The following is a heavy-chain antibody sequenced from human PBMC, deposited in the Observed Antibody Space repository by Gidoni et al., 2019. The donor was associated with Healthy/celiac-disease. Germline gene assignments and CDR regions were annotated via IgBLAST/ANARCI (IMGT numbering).Heavy chain of an antibody. V-gene: IGHV4-34*01. D-gene: IGHD6-13*01. CDR1: GGSFSGYY. CDR2: INHSGST. J-gene: IGHJ4*02. CDR3: ARGPTRAAAGTRDY. Sequence: QVQLQQWGAGPLTPSETLSLTCAVYGGSFSGYYWSWIRQPPGKGLEWIGEINHSGSTNYNPSLKSRVTISVDTSKNQFSLKLSSVTAADTAVYYCARGPTRAAAGTRDYWGQGTLVTVSS.